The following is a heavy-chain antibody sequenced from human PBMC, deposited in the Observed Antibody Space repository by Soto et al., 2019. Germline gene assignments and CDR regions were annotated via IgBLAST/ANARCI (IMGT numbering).Heavy chain of an antibody. J-gene: IGHJ4*02. V-gene: IGHV4-34*01. CDR2: INHSGST. CDR1: GGSFSGYY. Sequence: SETLSLTCAVYGGSFSGYYWSWIRQPPGKGLEWIGEINHSGSTNYNPSLKSRVTISVDTSKNQFSLRLSSVTAADTAVYYCARGRPPTRRHYFDYWGQGTLVTVSS. CDR3: ARGRPPTRRHYFDY.